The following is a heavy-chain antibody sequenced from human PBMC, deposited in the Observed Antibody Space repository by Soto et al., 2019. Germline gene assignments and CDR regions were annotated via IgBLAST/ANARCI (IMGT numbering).Heavy chain of an antibody. J-gene: IGHJ6*02. CDR1: GFTFSSYA. CDR3: ARGSPGRYCSSTSCYYYYYGMDV. Sequence: HPGGSLRLSCAASGFTFSSYAMHWVRQAPGKGLEWVAVISYDGSNKYYADSVKGRFTISRDNSKNTLYLQMNSLRAEDTAVYYCARGSPGRYCSSTSCYYYYYGMDVWGQGTTVTVSS. D-gene: IGHD2-2*01. CDR2: ISYDGSNK. V-gene: IGHV3-30-3*01.